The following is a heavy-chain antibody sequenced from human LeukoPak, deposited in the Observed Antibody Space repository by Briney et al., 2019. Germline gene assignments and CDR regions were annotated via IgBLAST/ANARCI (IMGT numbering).Heavy chain of an antibody. Sequence: GRSLRLSCAASGFTSSSYAMHWVRQAPGKGLEWVAVISYDGSNKYYADSVKGRFTISRDNSKNTLYLQMNSLRAEDTAVYYCARAAAAGTSYYYYGMDVWGQGTTVTVSS. CDR1: GFTSSSYA. V-gene: IGHV3-30*04. J-gene: IGHJ6*02. CDR3: ARAAAAGTSYYYYGMDV. CDR2: ISYDGSNK. D-gene: IGHD6-13*01.